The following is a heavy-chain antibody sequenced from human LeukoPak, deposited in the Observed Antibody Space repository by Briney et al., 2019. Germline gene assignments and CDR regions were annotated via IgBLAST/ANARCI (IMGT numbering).Heavy chain of an antibody. D-gene: IGHD2-2*01. J-gene: IGHJ5*02. Sequence: ASVNVSCKASGYTFTGYFLHWVRQAPGQGLEWMGWINPNSGGTNYAQKFQGRVSMTRDTSISTAYMELSSLRSDDTAMYYCAREEYGFDPWGQGTLVTVSS. CDR1: GYTFTGYF. V-gene: IGHV1-2*02. CDR2: INPNSGGT. CDR3: AREEYGFDP.